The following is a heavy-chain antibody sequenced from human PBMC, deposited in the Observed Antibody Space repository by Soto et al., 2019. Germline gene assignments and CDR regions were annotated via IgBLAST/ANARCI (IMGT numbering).Heavy chain of an antibody. Sequence: QLQLVQSAAEVKKPGASVRVSCKAYGYPFIKYGISWIRQAPEQGLERMGWIKVDSGYTNYAQKFQGRVTMTADTSSDTALMELRSLRLDDTAVYFCATSYDTGFDPWGQGTLVSVSS. D-gene: IGHD3-9*01. CDR3: ATSYDTGFDP. V-gene: IGHV1-18*04. J-gene: IGHJ5*02. CDR1: GYPFIKYG. CDR2: IKVDSGYT.